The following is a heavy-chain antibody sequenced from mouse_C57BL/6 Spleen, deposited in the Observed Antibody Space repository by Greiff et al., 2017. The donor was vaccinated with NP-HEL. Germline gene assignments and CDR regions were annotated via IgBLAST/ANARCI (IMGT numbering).Heavy chain of an antibody. CDR2: INPGSGGT. CDR1: GYAFTNYL. CDR3: ARGNGSYYFDY. D-gene: IGHD2-2*01. Sequence: VQLQQSGAELVRPGTSVKVSCKASGYAFTNYLIEWVKQRPGQGLEWIGVINPGSGGTNYNEKFKGKATLTADKSSSTAYMHLSSLTSEDSAVYFCARGNGSYYFDYWGQGTTLTVSA. J-gene: IGHJ2*01. V-gene: IGHV1-54*01.